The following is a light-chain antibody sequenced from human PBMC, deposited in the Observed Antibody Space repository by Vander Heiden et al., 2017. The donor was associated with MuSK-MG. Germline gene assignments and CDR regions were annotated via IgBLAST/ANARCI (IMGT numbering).Light chain of an antibody. CDR1: QGIRND. J-gene: IGKJ1*01. Sequence: AIQMTQSPSSLSASVGDRVTITCRASQGIRNDLGWYQQKPGKAPKLLIYGASSLQSGVPSRFSGSGSGTDFTLTISSLQPEDFATYYCRQDDNYPRTFGQGTKVXIK. V-gene: IGKV1-6*01. CDR2: GAS. CDR3: RQDDNYPRT.